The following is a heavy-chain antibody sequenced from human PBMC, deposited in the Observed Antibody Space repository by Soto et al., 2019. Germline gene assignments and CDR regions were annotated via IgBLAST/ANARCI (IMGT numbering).Heavy chain of an antibody. Sequence: EVQLVESGGGLVQPGGSLRLSCAASGFTFSSYSMNWVRQAPGKGLEWVSYISSSSSTIYYADSVKGRFTISRDNAKNSLYLQMNSLRDEDTAVYYCARGTNYYDSSGSNWFDPWGQGTLVTVSS. CDR3: ARGTNYYDSSGSNWFDP. CDR1: GFTFSSYS. D-gene: IGHD3-22*01. CDR2: ISSSSSTI. J-gene: IGHJ5*02. V-gene: IGHV3-48*02.